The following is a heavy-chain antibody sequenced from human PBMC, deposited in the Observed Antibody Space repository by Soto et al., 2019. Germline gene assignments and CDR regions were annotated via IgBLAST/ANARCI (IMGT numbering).Heavy chain of an antibody. J-gene: IGHJ4*02. CDR1: GYTFTSYG. CDR3: ARVAGGSGSYYCDY. D-gene: IGHD3-10*01. CDR2: ISAYNGNT. Sequence: ASVKVSCKASGYTFTSYGISWVRQAPGQGLEWMGWISAYNGNTNYAQKPQGRVTMTTDTSTSTAYMELRSLRSDDTAVYYCARVAGGSGSYYCDYWGQGTLVTVSS. V-gene: IGHV1-18*01.